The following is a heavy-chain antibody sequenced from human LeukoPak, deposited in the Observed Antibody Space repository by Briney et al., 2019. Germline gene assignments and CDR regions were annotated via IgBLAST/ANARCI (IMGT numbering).Heavy chain of an antibody. CDR3: ARGVLYYDILTGYLDYYMDV. CDR1: GGSISSGSYY. Sequence: KTSETLSLTCTVSGGSISSGSYYWSWIRQPAGKGLEWIGRIYTSGSTNYNPSLKSRVTISVDTSKNQFSLKLSSVTAADTAVYYCARGVLYYDILTGYLDYYMDVWGKGTTVTISS. V-gene: IGHV4-61*02. CDR2: IYTSGST. D-gene: IGHD3-9*01. J-gene: IGHJ6*03.